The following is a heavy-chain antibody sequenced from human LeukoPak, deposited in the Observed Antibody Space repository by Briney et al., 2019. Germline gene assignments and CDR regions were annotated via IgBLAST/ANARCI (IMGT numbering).Heavy chain of an antibody. Sequence: GESLKISCKGSGYSFTSYWIGWVRQMPGKGLEWMGIIYPGDSDTRYSPSFQGQVTISADKSINTAYLRWSSLKASDTAMYCCARAQAFTIFGVVMPYGMDVWGQGTTVTVSS. CDR2: IYPGDSDT. V-gene: IGHV5-51*01. CDR3: ARAQAFTIFGVVMPYGMDV. CDR1: GYSFTSYW. D-gene: IGHD3-3*01. J-gene: IGHJ6*02.